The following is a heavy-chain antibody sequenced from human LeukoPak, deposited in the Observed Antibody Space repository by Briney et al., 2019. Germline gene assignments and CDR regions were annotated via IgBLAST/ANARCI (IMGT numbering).Heavy chain of an antibody. D-gene: IGHD2-15*01. CDR3: ARDVRYCSGGSCYSDWFDP. CDR1: GDSVTSNTAA. V-gene: IGHV6-1*01. CDR2: TYCRSKWYN. J-gene: IGHJ5*02. Sequence: SQTLSLTCAISGDSVTSNTAAWNWIRQSPSRGLEWLGRTYCRSKWYNDYAVSVKSRITINPDTSKNQFSLQLNSVTPEDTAVYYCARDVRYCSGGSCYSDWFDPWGQGTLVTVSS.